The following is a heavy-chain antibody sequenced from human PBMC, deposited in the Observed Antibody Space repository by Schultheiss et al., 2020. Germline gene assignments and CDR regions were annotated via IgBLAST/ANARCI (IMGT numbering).Heavy chain of an antibody. CDR2: IWYDGSNK. CDR3: ARAKYSSSWFDFDY. J-gene: IGHJ4*02. Sequence: GGSLRLSCAASGFTFSSYGMHWVRQAPGKGLEWVAVIWYDGSNKYYADSVKGRFTISRDNSKNTLYLQMNSLRAEDTAVYYCARAKYSSSWFDFDYWGQGTLVNVSA. CDR1: GFTFSSYG. V-gene: IGHV3-33*01. D-gene: IGHD6-13*01.